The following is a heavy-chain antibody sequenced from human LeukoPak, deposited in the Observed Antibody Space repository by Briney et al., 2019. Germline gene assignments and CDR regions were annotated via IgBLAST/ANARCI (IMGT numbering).Heavy chain of an antibody. D-gene: IGHD4-17*01. CDR2: ISGSGGST. V-gene: IGHV3-23*01. CDR1: GFTFSSYG. CDR3: AKVDSEDRQYGDYALYRHYFDY. J-gene: IGHJ4*02. Sequence: PGGTLRLSCAASGFTFSSYGMSWVRQAPGKGLEWVSAISGSGGSTYYADSVKGRFTISRDNSKNTLYLQMNSLRAEDTAVYYCAKVDSEDRQYGDYALYRHYFDYWGQGTLVTVSS.